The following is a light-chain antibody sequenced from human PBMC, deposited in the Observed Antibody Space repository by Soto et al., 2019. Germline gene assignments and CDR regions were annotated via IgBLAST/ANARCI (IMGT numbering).Light chain of an antibody. CDR2: GSN. CDR1: SSNIGSNT. CDR3: AAWDDSLDGWV. V-gene: IGLV1-44*01. Sequence: QSVLTQPPSASGTPGQRVTISCSGSSSNIGSNTVNWYQHLPGTAPKLLIYGSNQRPSGVPDRFSGSKPGTSASLAISGLQSEDEADYYCAAWDDSLDGWVFGGGTKLTVL. J-gene: IGLJ3*02.